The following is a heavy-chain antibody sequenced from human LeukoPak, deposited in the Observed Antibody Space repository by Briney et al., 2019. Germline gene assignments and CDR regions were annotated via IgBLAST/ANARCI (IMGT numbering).Heavy chain of an antibody. D-gene: IGHD3-3*01. Sequence: GGSLRLSCAASGFTFSSYAMHWVRQAPGKGLEWVAVISYDGSNKYYADSVKGRFTISRDNSKNTLYLQMNSLRAEDTAVYYCAKDSPYDFWSGYNDAFDIWGQGTMVTVSS. CDR2: ISYDGSNK. CDR3: AKDSPYDFWSGYNDAFDI. V-gene: IGHV3-30-3*01. CDR1: GFTFSSYA. J-gene: IGHJ3*02.